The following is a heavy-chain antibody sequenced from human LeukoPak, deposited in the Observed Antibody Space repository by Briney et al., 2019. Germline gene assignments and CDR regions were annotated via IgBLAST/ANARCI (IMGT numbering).Heavy chain of an antibody. CDR1: GFTFSSYA. CDR2: ISGSGGST. J-gene: IGHJ6*02. Sequence: GGSLRLSCAASGFTFSSYAMSWVRQAPGKGLEWVSAISGSGGSTYYADSVKGRFTISRDNSKNTLYLQMNSLRAEDTAVYYCAKGDYSNYYYGMDVWGQGTTVTVSS. V-gene: IGHV3-23*01. CDR3: AKGDYSNYYYGMDV. D-gene: IGHD4-11*01.